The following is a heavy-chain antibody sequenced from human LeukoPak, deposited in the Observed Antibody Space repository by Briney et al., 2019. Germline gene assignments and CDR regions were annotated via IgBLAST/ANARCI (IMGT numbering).Heavy chain of an antibody. CDR1: GFTFSSYA. D-gene: IGHD3-22*01. CDR3: AKDLPYDSSGYYLRGVSIDY. V-gene: IGHV3-23*01. CDR2: ISGSGGST. Sequence: GGPLRLSCAASGFTFSSYAMSWVRQAPGKGLEWVSAISGSGGSTYYADSVKGRFTISRDNSKNTLYLQMNSLRAEDTAVYYCAKDLPYDSSGYYLRGVSIDYWGQGTLVTVSS. J-gene: IGHJ4*02.